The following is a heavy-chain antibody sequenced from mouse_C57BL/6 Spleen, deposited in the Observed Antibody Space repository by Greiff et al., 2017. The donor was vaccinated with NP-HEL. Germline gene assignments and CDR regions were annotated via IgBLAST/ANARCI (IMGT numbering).Heavy chain of an antibody. J-gene: IGHJ1*03. Sequence: QVHVKQSGAELVRPGASVKLSCKASGYTFTDYYINWVKQRPGQGLEWIARIYPGSGNTYYNEKFKGKATLTAEKSSSTAYMQLSSLTSEDSAVYFCARGGDYDWYVDVWGTGTTVTVSS. D-gene: IGHD2-4*01. CDR2: IYPGSGNT. CDR3: ARGGDYDWYVDV. CDR1: GYTFTDYY. V-gene: IGHV1-76*01.